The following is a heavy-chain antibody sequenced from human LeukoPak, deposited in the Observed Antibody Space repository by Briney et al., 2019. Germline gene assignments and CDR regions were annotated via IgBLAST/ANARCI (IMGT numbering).Heavy chain of an antibody. CDR2: IWYDGSNK. CDR3: AKESVGSGIDY. Sequence: PGGSLRLSCAASGFTFSSYGMHWVRQAPGKGLEWVAVIWYDGSNKYYADSVKGRFTISRDNSKNTLYLQMNSLRAEETAVYYCAKESVGSGIDYWGQGALVTVSS. V-gene: IGHV3-30*02. D-gene: IGHD3-10*01. CDR1: GFTFSSYG. J-gene: IGHJ4*02.